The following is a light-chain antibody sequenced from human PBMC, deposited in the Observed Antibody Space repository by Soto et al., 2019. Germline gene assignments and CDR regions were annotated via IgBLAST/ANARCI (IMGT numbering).Light chain of an antibody. CDR2: DVS. CDR1: SSDVGSYKD. Sequence: QSVLTQPRSVSGSPGQSVTISCTGTSSDVGSYKDVSWYQHHPGKVPKLMIYDVSERPSGVPDRFSGSKSGNTASLTISGLQAEDEANYYCCAFADTFYVFGTG. V-gene: IGLV2-11*01. CDR3: CAFADTFYV. J-gene: IGLJ1*01.